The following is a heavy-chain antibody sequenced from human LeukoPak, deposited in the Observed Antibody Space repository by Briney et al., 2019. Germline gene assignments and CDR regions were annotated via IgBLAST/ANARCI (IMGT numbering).Heavy chain of an antibody. Sequence: PSETLSLTCAVYGGSFSGYYWTWFRQPPGKRLEWIGEINHTGNTNYTPSLKSRVTMSIDTSKNQFSLKVTSVTAADTAVYYCARLPGVVACDSWGQPTLVTVSS. CDR1: GGSFSGYY. J-gene: IGHJ4*02. CDR2: INHTGNT. V-gene: IGHV4-34*01. CDR3: ARLPGVVACDS. D-gene: IGHD2-21*01.